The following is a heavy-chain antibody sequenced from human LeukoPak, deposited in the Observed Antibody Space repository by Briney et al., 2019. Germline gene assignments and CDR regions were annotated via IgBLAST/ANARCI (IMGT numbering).Heavy chain of an antibody. J-gene: IGHJ6*03. D-gene: IGHD5-12*01. Sequence: SETLSLTCTVPGGSISSYYWSWIRQPPGKGLEWIGYIYYSGSTNYNPSLKSRVTISVDTSKNQFSLKLSSVTAADTAVYYCASAGATGYYYYMDVWGKGTTVTVSS. CDR2: IYYSGST. CDR3: ASAGATGYYYYMDV. CDR1: GGSISSYY. V-gene: IGHV4-59*01.